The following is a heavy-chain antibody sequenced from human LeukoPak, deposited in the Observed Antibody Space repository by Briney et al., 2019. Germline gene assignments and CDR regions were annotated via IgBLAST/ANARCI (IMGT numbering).Heavy chain of an antibody. CDR3: AREEDSDYAFDI. V-gene: IGHV1-69*04. CDR1: GGTFSSYA. CDR2: IIPILGIA. J-gene: IGHJ3*02. Sequence: SVKVSCKASGGTFSSYAISWVRQAPGQGLEWRGRIIPILGIANYAQKFQGRVTITADKSTSTAYMELSSLRSEDTAVYYCAREEDSDYAFDIWGQGTMVTVSS. D-gene: IGHD1-26*01.